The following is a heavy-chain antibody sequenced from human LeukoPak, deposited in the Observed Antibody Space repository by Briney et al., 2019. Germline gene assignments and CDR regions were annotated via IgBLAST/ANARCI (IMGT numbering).Heavy chain of an antibody. J-gene: IGHJ4*02. V-gene: IGHV4-39*07. D-gene: IGHD2-2*01. CDR2: IYYSGST. Sequence: SETLSLTCTVSGGSISSSSYYWGWIRHPPGKGLEWIGSIYYSGSTYYNPSLKSRVTISVDTSKNQFSLKLSSVTAADTAVYYCTRALEGDIVVVPAAPFDYWGQGTLVTVSS. CDR1: GGSISSSSYY. CDR3: TRALEGDIVVVPAAPFDY.